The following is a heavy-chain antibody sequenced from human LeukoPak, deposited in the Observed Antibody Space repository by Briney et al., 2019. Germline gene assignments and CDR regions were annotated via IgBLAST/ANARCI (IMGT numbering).Heavy chain of an antibody. J-gene: IGHJ4*02. Sequence: PSETLSLPRTVSGGSISSYYWSWIREPPGKGLDWIWYIYYSGSTNYNPSLKSRVTISVDTSKNQFSLKLSSVTAADTAVYYCARGFYSSGWYYFDYWGQGTLVTVSS. CDR1: GGSISSYY. V-gene: IGHV4-59*01. D-gene: IGHD6-19*01. CDR3: ARGFYSSGWYYFDY. CDR2: IYYSGST.